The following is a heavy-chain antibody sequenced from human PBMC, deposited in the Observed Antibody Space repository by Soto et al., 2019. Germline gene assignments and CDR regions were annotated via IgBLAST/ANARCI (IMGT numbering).Heavy chain of an antibody. CDR1: GFIFSSFG. V-gene: IGHV3-33*01. Sequence: PGGSLRLSCAASGFIFSSFGMHWVRQAPGKGLEWVAHIWYDGSNTYYADSMKGRFTISRDNAKNSLYLEMNSLRAEDTAVYYCARESEDLTSNFDYWGQGTLVTVSS. CDR2: IWYDGSNT. J-gene: IGHJ4*02. CDR3: ARESEDLTSNFDY.